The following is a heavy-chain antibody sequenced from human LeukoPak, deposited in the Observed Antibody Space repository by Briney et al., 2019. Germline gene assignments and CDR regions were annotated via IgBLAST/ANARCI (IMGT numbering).Heavy chain of an antibody. V-gene: IGHV4-4*07. J-gene: IGHJ4*02. CDR2: IYTSGST. Sequence: PSETLSLTCTVSGGSISSYYWSWIRQPAGKGLEWIGRIYTSGSTNYNPSLKSRVTMSVDTSKNQFSLKLSSVTAADTAVYYCARLMARSGPAILYYFDYWGQGTLVTVSS. D-gene: IGHD2-21*02. CDR1: GGSISSYY. CDR3: ARLMARSGPAILYYFDY.